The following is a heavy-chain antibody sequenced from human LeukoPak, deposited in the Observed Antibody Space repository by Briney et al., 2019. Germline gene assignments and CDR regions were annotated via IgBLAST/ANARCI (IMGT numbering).Heavy chain of an antibody. J-gene: IGHJ4*02. CDR2: IRYDGSNK. CDR3: AKDYYDFWGGYYPDY. CDR1: GFTFSSYG. V-gene: IGHV3-30*02. Sequence: GGSLRLSCAASGFTFSSYGMHWVRQAPGKGLEWVAFIRYDGSNKYYADSVKGRFAISRDNSKNTLYLQMNSLRAEDTAVYYCAKDYYDFWGGYYPDYWGQGTLVTVSS. D-gene: IGHD3-3*01.